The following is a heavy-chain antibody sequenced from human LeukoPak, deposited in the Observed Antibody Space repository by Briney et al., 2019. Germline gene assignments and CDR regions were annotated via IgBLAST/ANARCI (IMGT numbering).Heavy chain of an antibody. Sequence: GGTLRLSCAASGFTFSSYGMSWVRQAPGKGLEWVSAISGSGGSTYYADSVKGRFTISRDNSKNTLYLQMNSLRAKDTAIYYCAKVFDSSTYGAFDIWGQGTMVTVSS. CDR3: AKVFDSSTYGAFDI. CDR1: GFTFSSYG. V-gene: IGHV3-23*01. CDR2: ISGSGGST. D-gene: IGHD3-22*01. J-gene: IGHJ3*02.